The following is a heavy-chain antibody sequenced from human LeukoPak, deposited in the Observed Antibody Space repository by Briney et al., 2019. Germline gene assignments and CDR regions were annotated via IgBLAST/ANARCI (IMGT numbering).Heavy chain of an antibody. Sequence: SETLSLTCTVSGGSINSYYWSWIPQPPGKGLEWIGYVYYSGSTNYSPSLKSRVTMSVDTSKKQFSLKLRSVTAADTAVYYCARLPPGGKGTYFDYWGQGTLVTVSS. CDR3: ARLPPGGKGTYFDY. D-gene: IGHD4-23*01. CDR2: VYYSGST. J-gene: IGHJ4*02. CDR1: GGSINSYY. V-gene: IGHV4-59*08.